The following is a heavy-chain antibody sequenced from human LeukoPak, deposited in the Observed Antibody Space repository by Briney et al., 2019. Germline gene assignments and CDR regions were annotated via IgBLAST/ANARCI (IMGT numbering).Heavy chain of an antibody. CDR2: IYYSGST. V-gene: IGHV4-39*07. CDR3: ARVRGMAWEN. J-gene: IGHJ4*02. Sequence: SETLSLTCTVSDGSISSSSYYWGWIRQPPGKGLEWIGSIYYSGSTYYNPSLKSRVTISVDTSKNQFSLKLSSVTAADTAVYYCARVRGMAWENWGQGTLVTVSS. CDR1: DGSISSSSYY. D-gene: IGHD1-26*01.